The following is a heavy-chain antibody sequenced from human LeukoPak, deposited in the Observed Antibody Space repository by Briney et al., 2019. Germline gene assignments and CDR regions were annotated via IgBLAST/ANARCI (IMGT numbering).Heavy chain of an antibody. D-gene: IGHD3-22*01. CDR2: ITGNGGGT. CDR3: AKGSSYFYDSSDYRLDY. V-gene: IGHV3-64D*06. J-gene: IGHJ4*02. CDR1: GLTFRSYA. Sequence: GGSLRLSCSASGLTFRSYAMHWVRQAPGKGLECVSGITGNGGGTFYADSVKGRFTISRDNFKNTLYLQMSSLRAEDTAVYYCAKGSSYFYDSSDYRLDYWGQGTLVTVPS.